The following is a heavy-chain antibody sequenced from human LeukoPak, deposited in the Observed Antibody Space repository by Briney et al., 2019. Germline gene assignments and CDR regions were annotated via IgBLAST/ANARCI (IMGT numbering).Heavy chain of an antibody. CDR3: AAGGGNIFNP. Sequence: GGSLRLSCAASGLTFTSQALSWVRQAPGKGLEWVSSFTGSAGNIHYADSVKGRFTLSRDTSKETMYLQMNSLRADDTAIYYCAAGGGNIFNPWGQGTLVTVSS. V-gene: IGHV3-23*01. CDR1: GLTFTSQA. D-gene: IGHD1/OR15-1a*01. J-gene: IGHJ5*02. CDR2: FTGSAGNI.